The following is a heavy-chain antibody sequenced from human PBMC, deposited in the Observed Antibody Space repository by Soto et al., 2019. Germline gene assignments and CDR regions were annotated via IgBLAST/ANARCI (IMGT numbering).Heavy chain of an antibody. CDR1: GFTFSSYG. CDR2: LWYDGSNK. V-gene: IGHV3-33*01. D-gene: IGHD3-3*01. CDR3: ARDWGSITISRHALDI. Sequence: QVQLVESGGGVVQPGRSLRLSCAASGFTFSSYGMHWVRQAPGKGLEWVAVLWYDGSNKYYADSVKGRFTISRDNSKNKLYRQMNTLRAEDTAVYYCARDWGSITISRHALDIWGQGTMVTVS. J-gene: IGHJ3*02.